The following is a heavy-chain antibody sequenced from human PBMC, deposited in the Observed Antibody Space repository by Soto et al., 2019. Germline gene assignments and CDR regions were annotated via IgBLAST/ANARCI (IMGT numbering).Heavy chain of an antibody. V-gene: IGHV3-33*01. CDR3: ARDGFRIAARPGYYYDSSGSQGLDY. D-gene: IGHD3-22*01. CDR2: IWYDGSNK. CDR1: GFTFSSYG. J-gene: IGHJ4*02. Sequence: QVQLVESGGGVVQPGRSLRLSCAASGFTFSSYGMHWVRQAPGKGLEWVAVIWYDGSNKYYADSVKGRFTISRDNSKNTLYLQMNSLRAEDTAVYYCARDGFRIAARPGYYYDSSGSQGLDYWGQGTLVTVSS.